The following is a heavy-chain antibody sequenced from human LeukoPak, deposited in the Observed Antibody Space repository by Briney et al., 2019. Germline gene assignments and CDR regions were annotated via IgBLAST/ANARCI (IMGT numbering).Heavy chain of an antibody. CDR3: ARHYYCSGGSCYYDFDY. D-gene: IGHD2-15*01. CDR2: INHSGST. CDR1: GGSFSGYY. V-gene: IGHV4-34*01. J-gene: IGHJ4*02. Sequence: SETLSLTCAVYGGSFSGYYWSWIRQPPGKGLEWIGEINHSGSTNYNPSLKSRVTISVDTSENQFSLKLSSVSAADTAVYYCARHYYCSGGSCYYDFDYWGQGTLVTVSS.